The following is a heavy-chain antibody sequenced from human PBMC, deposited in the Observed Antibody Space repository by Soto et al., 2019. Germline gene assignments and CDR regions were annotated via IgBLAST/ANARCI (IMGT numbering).Heavy chain of an antibody. D-gene: IGHD3-3*01. Sequence: PGGSLRLSCAASEFTFSSYGMHWVRQAPGKGLEWLSVISYDGSNKYYTDSVKGRFTISRDNSKNTLYFQMNSLRGEDTAVYYCAKDRAFWSGTHDAFDIWGQGTMVTVSS. CDR3: AKDRAFWSGTHDAFDI. J-gene: IGHJ3*02. CDR1: EFTFSSYG. V-gene: IGHV3-30*18. CDR2: ISYDGSNK.